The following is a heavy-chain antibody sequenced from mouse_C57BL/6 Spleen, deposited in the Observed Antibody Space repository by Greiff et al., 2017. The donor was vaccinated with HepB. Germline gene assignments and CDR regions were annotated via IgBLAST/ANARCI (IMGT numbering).Heavy chain of an antibody. Sequence: EVQLQQSGPELVKPGASVKISCKASGYTFTDYYMNWVKQSPGKSLEWIGDINPNNGGTSYNQKFKGKATLTVDKSSSTAYMELRSLTSEDSAVYYCARDATANWGQGTTLTVSS. D-gene: IGHD1-2*01. CDR2: INPNNGGT. J-gene: IGHJ2*01. CDR3: ARDATAN. V-gene: IGHV1-26*01. CDR1: GYTFTDYY.